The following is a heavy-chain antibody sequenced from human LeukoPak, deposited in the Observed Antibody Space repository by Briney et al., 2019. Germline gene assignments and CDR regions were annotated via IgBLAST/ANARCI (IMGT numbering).Heavy chain of an antibody. CDR2: INQDGSEK. J-gene: IGHJ4*02. V-gene: IGHV3-7*01. CDR3: ARDRVWTVLY. D-gene: IGHD6-13*01. CDR1: GFTFSSYS. Sequence: PGGSLRLSCAASGFTFSSYSMSWVRQAPGKGLDWVANINQDGSEKYYVDSVKGRFTISRDNARNSLHLQMNSLRAEDTAVYYCARDRVWTVLYWGQGTLVTVSS.